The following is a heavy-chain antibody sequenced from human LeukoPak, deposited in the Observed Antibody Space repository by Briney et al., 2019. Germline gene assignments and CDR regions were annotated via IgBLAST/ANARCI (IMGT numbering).Heavy chain of an antibody. D-gene: IGHD3-9*01. Sequence: GGSLRLSCVASTFTVSSTFMSWVRQAPGKGLECVSIIYTGGGTYYADSVKGRFTISRENSKNTLWLQMNSLRAEDTAVYYCARLHYDVLTGPFDYWGRGTLVTVSS. J-gene: IGHJ4*02. CDR1: TFTVSSTF. CDR2: IYTGGGT. V-gene: IGHV3-66*04. CDR3: ARLHYDVLTGPFDY.